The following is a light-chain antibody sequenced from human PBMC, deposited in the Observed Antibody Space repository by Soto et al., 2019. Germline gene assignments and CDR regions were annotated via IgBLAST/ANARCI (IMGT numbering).Light chain of an antibody. V-gene: IGKV3-20*01. CDR1: PSVSSSY. Sequence: EIVLTQSPGTLSLSPGERASLSCRASPSVSSSYLAWYKQKPGQAPRLLIYGASTGATGIPDRFSGSGSGTDFTLTISILEPEDFAVYYCQHQKTFGQGTKVEIK. J-gene: IGKJ1*01. CDR2: GAS. CDR3: QHQKT.